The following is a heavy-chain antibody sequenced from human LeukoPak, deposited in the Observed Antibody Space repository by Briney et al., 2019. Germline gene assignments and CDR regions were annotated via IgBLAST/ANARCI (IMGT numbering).Heavy chain of an antibody. V-gene: IGHV3-23*01. CDR2: ISGSGGST. Sequence: PGGSLRLSCAASGFTFSSYAMSWVRQAPGKGLEWVSAISGSGGSTYYADSVKGRFTISRDNSKNTLYLQMNSLRAEDTAVYYCAKDSYYGSGSYGLLDYWGQGTLVTASS. CDR1: GFTFSSYA. CDR3: AKDSYYGSGSYGLLDY. J-gene: IGHJ4*02. D-gene: IGHD3-10*01.